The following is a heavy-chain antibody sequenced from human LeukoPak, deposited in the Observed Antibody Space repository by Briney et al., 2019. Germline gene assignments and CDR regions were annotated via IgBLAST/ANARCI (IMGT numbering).Heavy chain of an antibody. CDR1: GGTFTTYA. CDR2: IIPILGLA. V-gene: IGHV1-69*04. J-gene: IGHJ4*02. CDR3: ARGDYDSAGPLDY. Sequence: SVKVSTTAYGGTFTTYAISWVRQAPGQGLEWMGRIIPILGLANYAQKFQGRVTISADKSTNTAYMELSSLRSEDTAVYYCARGDYDSAGPLDYWGQGTLVTVSS. D-gene: IGHD3-22*01.